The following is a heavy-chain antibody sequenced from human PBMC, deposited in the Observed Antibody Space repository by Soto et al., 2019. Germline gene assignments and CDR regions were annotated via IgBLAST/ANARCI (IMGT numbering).Heavy chain of an antibody. V-gene: IGHV4-39*01. CDR3: VRRVDRARVRDYFDY. CDR2: IYFRGNT. CDR1: GDSINSDKYY. Sequence: SETLSLTCSVSGDSINSDKYYWGWIRQPPGKGLEWIGSIYFRGNTYYNPSLQTRVTISLDKSKSQFSLKLNSVTAADTAVYYCVRRVDRARVRDYFDYWGQGALVTVSS. J-gene: IGHJ4*02. D-gene: IGHD5-12*01.